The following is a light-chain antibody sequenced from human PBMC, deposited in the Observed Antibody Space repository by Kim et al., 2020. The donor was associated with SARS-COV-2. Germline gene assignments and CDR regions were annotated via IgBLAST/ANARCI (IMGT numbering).Light chain of an antibody. V-gene: IGKV2-30*02. Sequence: DVVMTQSPLSLPVTLGQPASISCRSNQRLVHSDGRTYLNWFHQRPGQSPRRLIYKISTRDSGVPDRFSGSGSGTDFTLEISRVEAEDVGIFYCMQTTHWPYTFGQGTKLEI. CDR3: MQTTHWPYT. CDR2: KIS. J-gene: IGKJ2*01. CDR1: QRLVHSDGRTY.